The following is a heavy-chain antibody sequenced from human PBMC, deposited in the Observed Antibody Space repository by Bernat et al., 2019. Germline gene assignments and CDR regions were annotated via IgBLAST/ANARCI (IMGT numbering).Heavy chain of an antibody. Sequence: QVQLVESGGGVVQPGRSLRLSCAASGFTFSSYGMHWVRQAPGKGLVWVAVIWYDGSNKYYADSVKGRFTISRDNSKNKLYLQMNSLRAEDTAVYYCARDCGGWRKNWFDPWGQGTLVTVSS. CDR1: GFTFSSYG. V-gene: IGHV3-33*01. CDR3: ARDCGGWRKNWFDP. J-gene: IGHJ5*02. CDR2: IWYDGSNK. D-gene: IGHD2-21*01.